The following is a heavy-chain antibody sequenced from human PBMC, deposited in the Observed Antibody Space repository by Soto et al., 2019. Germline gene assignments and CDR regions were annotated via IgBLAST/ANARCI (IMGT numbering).Heavy chain of an antibody. CDR3: ARHGNGDDY. CDR2: IRSYNNST. CDR1: GYSFTSYG. J-gene: IGHJ4*02. D-gene: IGHD2-8*01. V-gene: IGHV1-18*01. Sequence: GASVKVSCKACGYSFTSYGVNWVRQAPGQGLEWMGWIRSYNNSTNYAQKLQGRVTMTTDTSTNTAYMELRSLRSDDTAVYYCARHGNGDDYWGQGTLVTVSS.